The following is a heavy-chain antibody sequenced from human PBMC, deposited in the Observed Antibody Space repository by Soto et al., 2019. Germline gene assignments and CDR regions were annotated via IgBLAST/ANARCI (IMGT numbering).Heavy chain of an antibody. CDR2: ILHDRSNA. Sequence: QVPLVESGGGVVQPGRSLRLSCAAPGFTFSNYGMHWVRHAPGKGLAWVALILHDRSNAYYADSVKGRFTISRDNSNNTLHMEMNSLRGDDTAVYYCPKSRDGYSFYYYYGIDVWGQGTPVTVSS. J-gene: IGHJ6*02. CDR3: PKSRDGYSFYYYYGIDV. D-gene: IGHD4-4*01. V-gene: IGHV3-30*18. CDR1: GFTFSNYG.